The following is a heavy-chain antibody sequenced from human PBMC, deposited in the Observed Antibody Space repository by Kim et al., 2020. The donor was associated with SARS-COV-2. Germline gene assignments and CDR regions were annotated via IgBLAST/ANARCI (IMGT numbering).Heavy chain of an antibody. CDR3: AKEVGGLRITGTTEPITEGY. CDR2: ISYDGSNK. Sequence: GGSLRLSCAASGFTFSSYGMHWVCQAPGKGLEWVAVISYDGSNKYYADSVKGRFTISRDNSKNTLYLQMNSLRAEDTAVYYCAKEVGGLRITGTTEPITEGYWGQGTLVTVSS. D-gene: IGHD1-7*01. CDR1: GFTFSSYG. V-gene: IGHV3-30*18. J-gene: IGHJ4*02.